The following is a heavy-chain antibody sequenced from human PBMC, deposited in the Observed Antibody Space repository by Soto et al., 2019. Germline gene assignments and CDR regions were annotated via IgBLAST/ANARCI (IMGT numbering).Heavy chain of an antibody. Sequence: SEEVSFKVSWYIFRAYSMHYVRQAPGQGLEWMGVVNPSGGSTNDAQKFQGRITMTRDTSTSTVYMDLRSLTYEDTAVYYCAREENCSDGICYSEYFQRWGQGTRVTVSS. J-gene: IGHJ1*01. D-gene: IGHD2-15*01. CDR2: VNPSGGST. V-gene: IGHV1-46*01. CDR1: WYIFRAYS. CDR3: AREENCSDGICYSEYFQR.